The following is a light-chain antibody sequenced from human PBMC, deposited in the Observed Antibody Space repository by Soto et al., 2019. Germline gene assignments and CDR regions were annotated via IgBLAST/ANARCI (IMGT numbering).Light chain of an antibody. CDR3: QQYHNWPPQYT. V-gene: IGKV3-15*01. CDR1: QSVASN. J-gene: IGKJ2*01. CDR2: GAS. Sequence: EIVMTQSPDSMSVSPGDGATLSCRVSQSVASNVAWYQQKPGQGPRLLIHGASTRAVGVPARFSGSGSGTDFTLTISSLQSADFAVYYCQQYHNWPPQYTFGQGTKLQIK.